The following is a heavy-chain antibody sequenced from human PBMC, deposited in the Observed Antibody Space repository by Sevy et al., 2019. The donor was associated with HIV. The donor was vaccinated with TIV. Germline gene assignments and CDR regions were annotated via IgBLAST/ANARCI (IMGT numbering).Heavy chain of an antibody. J-gene: IGHJ4*02. Sequence: SETLSLTCTVSGASMNIYYWSWIRQPPGKGLEWIGYIYYSGTTNYNPSLKSRLTISIDTSKNQLSLKLSSVTAADTAVYYCARVGFNWNDVDYWGQGTLVTVSS. CDR2: IYYSGTT. D-gene: IGHD1-20*01. CDR1: GASMNIYY. CDR3: ARVGFNWNDVDY. V-gene: IGHV4-59*01.